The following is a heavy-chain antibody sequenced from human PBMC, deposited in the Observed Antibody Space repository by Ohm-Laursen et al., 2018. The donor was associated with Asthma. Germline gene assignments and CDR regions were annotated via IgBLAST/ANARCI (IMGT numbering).Heavy chain of an antibody. CDR1: GGTFSSYA. Sequence: SVKVSCKASGGTFSSYAISWVRQAPGQGLEWMGGIIPIFGTANYAQKFQGRVTITADESTSTAYMELSSLRSEDTAVYYCARAGTWGAARPPHYYYGMDVWGQGTTVTVSS. D-gene: IGHD6-6*01. CDR2: IIPIFGTA. CDR3: ARAGTWGAARPPHYYYGMDV. J-gene: IGHJ6*02. V-gene: IGHV1-69*13.